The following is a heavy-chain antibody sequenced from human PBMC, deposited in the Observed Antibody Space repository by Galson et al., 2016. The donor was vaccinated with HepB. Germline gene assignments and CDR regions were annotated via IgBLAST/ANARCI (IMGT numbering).Heavy chain of an antibody. Sequence: SLRLSCAASGFAFGTYGMHWVRQTPGKGLEWVAGIYHGGNDKFYGNSVKGRFTISRDNAKNTLYLQMNSLRVEDTAVYYCARGGNYGYTWGLGTLVTVSS. D-gene: IGHD1-26*01. CDR3: ARGGNYGYT. CDR2: IYHGGNDK. CDR1: GFAFGTYG. J-gene: IGHJ4*02. V-gene: IGHV3-33*01.